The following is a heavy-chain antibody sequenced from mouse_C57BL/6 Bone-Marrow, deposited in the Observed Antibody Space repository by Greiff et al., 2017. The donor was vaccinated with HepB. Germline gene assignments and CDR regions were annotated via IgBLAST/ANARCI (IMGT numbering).Heavy chain of an antibody. CDR3: TRWYYGAWFAY. Sequence: VKLVESGAELVRPGASVTLSCKASGYTFTDYEMHWVKQTPVHGLEWIGAIDPETGGTAYNQKFKGKAILTADKSSSTAYMELRSLTSEDSAVYYCTRWYYGAWFAYWGQGTLVTVSA. D-gene: IGHD1-1*01. J-gene: IGHJ3*01. V-gene: IGHV1-15*01. CDR2: IDPETGGT. CDR1: GYTFTDYE.